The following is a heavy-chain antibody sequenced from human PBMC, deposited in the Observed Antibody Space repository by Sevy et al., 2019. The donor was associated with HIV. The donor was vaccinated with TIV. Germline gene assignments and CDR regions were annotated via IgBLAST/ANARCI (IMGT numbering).Heavy chain of an antibody. CDR1: GFTSSNYA. D-gene: IGHD1-26*01. Sequence: GGSLRLSCAASGFTSSNYAMSWVRQAPGKGLEWVSGLSGSGGSIYYADSVKGRFTISRDNCRNTLYLQMNSLRAEDTAVYYCAKDRIWELGDSFDVWGQGTMVTVSS. J-gene: IGHJ3*01. CDR3: AKDRIWELGDSFDV. V-gene: IGHV3-23*01. CDR2: LSGSGGSI.